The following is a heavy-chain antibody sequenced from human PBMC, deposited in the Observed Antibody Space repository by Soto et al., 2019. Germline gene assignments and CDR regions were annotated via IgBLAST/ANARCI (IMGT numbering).Heavy chain of an antibody. CDR1: GYTFTSYG. V-gene: IGHV1-18*01. CDR3: AREPGGGQWLGPSYDY. CDR2: ISAYNGNT. Sequence: ASVKVSCKASGYTFTSYGISWVRQAPGQGLEWMGWISAYNGNTNYAQKLQGRVTMTTDTSTSTGYMELRSLRSDDTAVYYCAREPGGGQWLGPSYDYWGQGTLVTVSS. J-gene: IGHJ4*02. D-gene: IGHD6-19*01.